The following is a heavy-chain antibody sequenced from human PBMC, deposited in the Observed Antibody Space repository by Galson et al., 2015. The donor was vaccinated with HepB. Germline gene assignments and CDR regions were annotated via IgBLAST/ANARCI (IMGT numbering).Heavy chain of an antibody. J-gene: IGHJ4*02. V-gene: IGHV3-73*01. CDR3: ASGRGFWSGYSQDY. CDR1: GFTFSGSA. D-gene: IGHD3-3*01. CDR2: IGSKANNYAT. Sequence: SLRLSCAASGFTFSGSAMHWVRQTSGKGLEWVGRIGSKANNYATAYAASVKGRFSISRDDSKNTAFLQMNSLRAEDTAVYYCASGRGFWSGYSQDYWGQGTLVTVSS.